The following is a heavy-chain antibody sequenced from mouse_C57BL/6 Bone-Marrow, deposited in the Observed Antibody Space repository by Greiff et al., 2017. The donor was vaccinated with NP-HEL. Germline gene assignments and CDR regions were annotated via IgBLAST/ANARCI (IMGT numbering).Heavy chain of an antibody. J-gene: IGHJ2*01. CDR3: TSYYGRDY. D-gene: IGHD1-1*01. CDR1: GFNIKDDY. CDR2: IDPENGDT. Sequence: VQLKESGAELVRPGASVKLSCTASGFNIKDDYMHWVKQRPEQGLAWIGWIDPENGDTEYASKFQGKATITADTSSNTAYLQLSSLTSEDTAVYYCTSYYGRDYWGQGTTLTVSS. V-gene: IGHV14-4*01.